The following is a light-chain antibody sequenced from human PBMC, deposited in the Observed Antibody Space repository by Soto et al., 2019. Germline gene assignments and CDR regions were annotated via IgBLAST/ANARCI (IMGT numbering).Light chain of an antibody. J-gene: IGKJ1*01. V-gene: IGKV2-30*02. CDR3: KQGTNSPWT. CDR2: EVS. Sequence: DVVMTQSPLSLPVTLGQPASISCTSSQSLIHSDGSTYLSWFQQRPGQSPRRLIYEVSDRDSGGPDRISCSGTGTALTRKIRRLEAEDVVVFYCKQGTNSPWTFVQGTEVEIK. CDR1: QSLIHSDGSTY.